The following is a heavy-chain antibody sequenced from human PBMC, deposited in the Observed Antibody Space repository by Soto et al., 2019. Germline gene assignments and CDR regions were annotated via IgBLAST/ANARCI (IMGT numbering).Heavy chain of an antibody. D-gene: IGHD6-13*01. CDR2: IYYSGST. Sequence: QLQLQESGPGLVKPSETLSLTCTVSGRSISSSSYYWGWIRQPPGKGLEWIGSIYYSGSTYYNPSLKSRLTISVDTSKNQFSLKLSSVTAANTAVYYCATTAQQLVISYYYYYMDVWGKGTTVTVSS. CDR3: ATTAQQLVISYYYYYMDV. V-gene: IGHV4-39*01. CDR1: GRSISSSSYY. J-gene: IGHJ6*03.